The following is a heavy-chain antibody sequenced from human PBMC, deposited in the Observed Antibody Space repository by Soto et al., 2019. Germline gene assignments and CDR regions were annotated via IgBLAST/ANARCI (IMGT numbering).Heavy chain of an antibody. D-gene: IGHD6-19*01. V-gene: IGHV4-34*01. Sequence: SETLSLTCAVYGGSFSGYYWSWIRQPPGKGLEWIGEINHSGSTNYNPSLKSRVTISVDTSKNQFSLKLSSVTAADTAVYYFARRSSSSWESSGWYYNWFDPWGQGTLVTVSS. CDR3: ARRSSSSWESSGWYYNWFDP. CDR1: GGSFSGYY. J-gene: IGHJ5*02. CDR2: INHSGST.